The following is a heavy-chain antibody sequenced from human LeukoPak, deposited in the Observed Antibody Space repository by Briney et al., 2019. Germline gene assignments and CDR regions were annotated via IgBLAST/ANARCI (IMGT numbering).Heavy chain of an antibody. CDR3: ARNYCSGGSCYSVVFDY. CDR2: FHDSGSA. Sequence: SETLSLTCTVSGDSISSYFWSWIRQPPGKGLEWIGYFHDSGSANYNPSLKSRITMSVDTSKNQFSLKLSSVTAADTAVYYCARNYCSGGSCYSVVFDYWGQGTLVTVSS. V-gene: IGHV4-59*01. CDR1: GDSISSYF. D-gene: IGHD2-15*01. J-gene: IGHJ4*02.